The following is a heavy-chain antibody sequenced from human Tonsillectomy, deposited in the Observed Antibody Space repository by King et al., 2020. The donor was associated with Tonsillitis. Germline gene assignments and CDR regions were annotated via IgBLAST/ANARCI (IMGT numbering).Heavy chain of an antibody. CDR1: GGTFSSYA. CDR2: IIPIFGIP. Sequence: GQLVQSGAEVKKPGSSVKVSCKASGGTFSSYAISWVRQAPGQGLEWMGGIIPIFGIPNYAQKFQGRVTITADESTSTAYMELSSLRSEDTAVYYCARDFRPGGAQCFDPWGQGTLVTVSS. V-gene: IGHV1-69*01. J-gene: IGHJ5*02. CDR3: ARDFRPGGAQCFDP. D-gene: IGHD3-10*01.